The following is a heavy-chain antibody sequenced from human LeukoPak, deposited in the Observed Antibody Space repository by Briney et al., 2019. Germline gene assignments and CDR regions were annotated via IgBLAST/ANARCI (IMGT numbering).Heavy chain of an antibody. D-gene: IGHD2-2*01. CDR3: AKDQSSTGYCSSTSCYDNWFDP. CDR2: ISGSGSNT. Sequence: GGSLRLSCAASGFTFSSYAMSWVRQAPGKGLEWVSAISGSGSNTYYADSVKGRFTISRDNSKNTLYLQMNSLRAEDTAVYYCAKDQSSTGYCSSTSCYDNWFDPWGQGTLVTVSS. J-gene: IGHJ5*02. V-gene: IGHV3-23*01. CDR1: GFTFSSYA.